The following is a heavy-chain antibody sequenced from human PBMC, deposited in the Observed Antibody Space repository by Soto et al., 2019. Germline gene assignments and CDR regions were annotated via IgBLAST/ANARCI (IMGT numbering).Heavy chain of an antibody. J-gene: IGHJ6*02. CDR1: GFTVSSNY. Sequence: GGSLRLSCAASGFTVSSNYMSWVRQAPGKGLEWVSVIYSGGSTYYADSVKGRFTISRGNSKNTLYLQMNSLRAEDTAVYYCARSLGYCSSTSCSSYYGMDVWGHGTTVPVSS. CDR2: IYSGGST. V-gene: IGHV3-53*01. CDR3: ARSLGYCSSTSCSSYYGMDV. D-gene: IGHD2-2*01.